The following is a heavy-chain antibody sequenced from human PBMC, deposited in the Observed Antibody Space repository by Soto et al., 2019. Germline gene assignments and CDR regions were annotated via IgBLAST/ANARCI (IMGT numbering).Heavy chain of an antibody. CDR1: GYTVTTHY. D-gene: IGHD3-3*01. CDR2: INPGSGAA. V-gene: IGHV1-46*01. CDR3: ARGGEVGVAGSAAFDM. Sequence: QVQLVQSGAEVKKPGASVKISCTASGYTVTTHYMHWVRQAPGRGLEWMGAINPGSGAAKYTQTFQARVTMTRDTSNNTVNMEMSALRSEDTAVFYCARGGEVGVAGSAAFDMWGQGTMVTVPS. J-gene: IGHJ3*02.